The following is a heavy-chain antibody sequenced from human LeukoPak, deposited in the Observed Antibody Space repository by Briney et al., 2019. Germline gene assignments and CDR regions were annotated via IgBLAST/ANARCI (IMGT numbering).Heavy chain of an antibody. CDR1: GFTVSSNY. CDR2: IYSGGST. V-gene: IGHV3-53*01. J-gene: IGHJ4*02. CDR3: AKDERYYYDSSGYPTD. Sequence: GGSLRLSCAASGFTVSSNYMNWVRQAPGKGLEWVSVIYSGGSTYYSDSVKGRFTISRDNSKNTLYLQMNSLGAEDTAVYYCAKDERYYYDSSGYPTDWGQGTLVTVSS. D-gene: IGHD3-22*01.